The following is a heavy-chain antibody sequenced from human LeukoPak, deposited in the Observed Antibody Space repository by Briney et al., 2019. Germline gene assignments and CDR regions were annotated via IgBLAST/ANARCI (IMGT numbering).Heavy chain of an antibody. V-gene: IGHV3-21*01. CDR3: ARADCSASTCYLRRSWFDP. Sequence: GSLRLSCTASGFSINSYDMNWVRQAPGKGLEWVSSISPKSDFIYYSDSVRGRFTISRDNADNSLYLQMNSLRAEDTAVYYCARADCSASTCYLRRSWFDPWGQGILVTVSS. CDR1: GFSINSYD. J-gene: IGHJ5*02. CDR2: ISPKSDFI. D-gene: IGHD3-9*01.